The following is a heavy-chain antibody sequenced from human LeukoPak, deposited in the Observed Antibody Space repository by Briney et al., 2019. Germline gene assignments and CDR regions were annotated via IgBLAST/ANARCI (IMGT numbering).Heavy chain of an antibody. CDR1: GGTFSSYA. V-gene: IGHV1-2*02. D-gene: IGHD3-10*01. Sequence: ASVKVSCKASGGTFSSYAISWVRQAPGQGLEWMGWINPNSGGTNYAQKFQGRVTMTRDTSISTAYMELSRLRSDDTAVYYCLYYYGSGSQSRDYWGQGTLVTVSS. J-gene: IGHJ4*02. CDR3: LYYYGSGSQSRDY. CDR2: INPNSGGT.